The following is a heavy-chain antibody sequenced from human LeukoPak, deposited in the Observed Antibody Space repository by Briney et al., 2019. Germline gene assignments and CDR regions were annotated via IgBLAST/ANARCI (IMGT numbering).Heavy chain of an antibody. CDR2: IYSGGST. J-gene: IGHJ4*02. Sequence: GGSLRLSCAASGFTVSSNYMSWVRQAPGKGLEWVSVIYSGGSTYYADSVKGRFTISRDSSKNTLYLQMNSLRAEDTAVYYCARSPDSLREGENWGQGTLVTVSS. V-gene: IGHV3-53*01. CDR1: GFTVSSNY. CDR3: ARSPDSLREGEN. D-gene: IGHD5/OR15-5a*01.